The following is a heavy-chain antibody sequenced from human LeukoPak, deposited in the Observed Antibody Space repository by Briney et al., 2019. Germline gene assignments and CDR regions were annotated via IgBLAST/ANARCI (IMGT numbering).Heavy chain of an antibody. Sequence: GGSLRLSCAASGFTFSSYAMHWVRQAPGKGLEWVAVISYDGSNKYHADSVKGRFTISRDNSKNTLYLQMNSLRAEDTAVYYCARDERASTVPGFDYWGQGTLVTVSS. J-gene: IGHJ4*02. V-gene: IGHV3-30*04. CDR2: ISYDGSNK. D-gene: IGHD4-17*01. CDR3: ARDERASTVPGFDY. CDR1: GFTFSSYA.